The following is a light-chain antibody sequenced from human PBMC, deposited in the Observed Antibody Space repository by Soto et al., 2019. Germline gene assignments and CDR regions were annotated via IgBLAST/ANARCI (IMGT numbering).Light chain of an antibody. CDR3: QQYNNYGSWT. J-gene: IGKJ1*01. CDR1: QSISAW. Sequence: DIQMTQSPSTLSASVGDRVTITCRASQSISAWLAWYQQKPGKAPKLLIYKASSLESGVPSRFSGSGSGTDFTLTISSLQPDDFATYYCQQYNNYGSWTFGQG. V-gene: IGKV1-5*03. CDR2: KAS.